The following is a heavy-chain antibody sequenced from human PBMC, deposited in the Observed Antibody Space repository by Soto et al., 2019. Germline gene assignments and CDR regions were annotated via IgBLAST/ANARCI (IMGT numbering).Heavy chain of an antibody. Sequence: QVQLVQSGAEVKKPGASVRVSCKASGYTFTSYGISWVRQAPGQGLEWMGWISAYNGNTNYAQKLQGRATMTTDTSTSTAYMELRSLRSDDTAVYYCAREGFGDGYNLGHYGMDVWGQGTTVTVSS. CDR3: AREGFGDGYNLGHYGMDV. J-gene: IGHJ6*02. CDR2: ISAYNGNT. CDR1: GYTFTSYG. V-gene: IGHV1-18*04. D-gene: IGHD3-10*01.